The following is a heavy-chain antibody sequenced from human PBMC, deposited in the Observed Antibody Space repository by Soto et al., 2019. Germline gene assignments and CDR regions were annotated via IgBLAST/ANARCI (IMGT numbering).Heavy chain of an antibody. CDR3: ASGSDYDYIWGSYRSHDAFDI. J-gene: IGHJ3*02. D-gene: IGHD3-16*02. CDR2: IYYSGST. V-gene: IGHV4-59*01. Sequence: SETLSLTCTVSGGSISSYYWSWIRQPPGKGLEWIGYIYYSGSTNYNPSLKSRVTISVDTSKNQFSLKLSSVTAADTAVYYCASGSDYDYIWGSYRSHDAFDIWGQGTMVTVSS. CDR1: GGSISSYY.